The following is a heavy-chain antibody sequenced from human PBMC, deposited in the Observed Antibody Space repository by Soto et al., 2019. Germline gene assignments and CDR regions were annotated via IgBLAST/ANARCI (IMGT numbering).Heavy chain of an antibody. D-gene: IGHD6-13*01. CDR3: ARQSIAAAGTNWFDP. V-gene: IGHV4-39*01. Sequence: SETLSLTCTVSGGSISSSSYYWGWIRQPPGKGLEWIGSIYYSGSTYYNPSLKSRVTISVDTSKNQFSLKLSSVTAADTAVYYCARQSIAAAGTNWFDPWGQGTLVTVS. CDR2: IYYSGST. CDR1: GGSISSSSYY. J-gene: IGHJ5*02.